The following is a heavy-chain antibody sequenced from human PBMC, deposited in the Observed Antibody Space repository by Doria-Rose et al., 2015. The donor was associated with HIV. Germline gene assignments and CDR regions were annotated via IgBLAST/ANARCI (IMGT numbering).Heavy chain of an antibody. D-gene: IGHD6-13*01. CDR2: IVSDDER. CDR3: ARIKSSRWYHKYYFDF. Sequence: ESGPVLVKPTETLTLTCTVSGVSLSSPGMGVSWIRQPPGKALEWLANIVSDDERSYTTSLKSRLTISRGTSKSQVVLTMTDMDPVDTATYYCARIKSSRWYHKYYFDFWGQGTLVIVSA. CDR1: GVSLSSPGMG. J-gene: IGHJ4*02. V-gene: IGHV2-26*01.